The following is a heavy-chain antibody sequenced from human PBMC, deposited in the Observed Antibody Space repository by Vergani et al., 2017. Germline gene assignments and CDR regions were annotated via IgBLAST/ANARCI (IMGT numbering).Heavy chain of an antibody. V-gene: IGHV3-48*02. CDR2: ISSSSSTI. J-gene: IGHJ4*02. CDR3: ARVIGAAGTGLWGFSDY. CDR1: GFTFSSYS. D-gene: IGHD6-13*01. Sequence: EVQLVESGGGLVQPGGSLRLSCAASGFTFSSYSMNWVRQAPGKGLEWVSYISSSSSTIYYADSVKGRFTISRDNAKNSLYLQMNSLRDEDTAVYYCARVIGAAGTGLWGFSDYWGQGTLVTVSS.